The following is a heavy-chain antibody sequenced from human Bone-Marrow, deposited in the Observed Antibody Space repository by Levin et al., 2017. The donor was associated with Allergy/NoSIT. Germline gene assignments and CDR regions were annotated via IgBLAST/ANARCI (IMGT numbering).Heavy chain of an antibody. CDR3: ASTSRLDF. D-gene: IGHD2-2*01. V-gene: IGHV3-48*03. Sequence: SCAASGFTFSSYEMNWVRQAPGRGLEWFSYISNSGGAIYYTDSVKGRFTISRDNAKNSLYLQMNSLRAEDTAVYYCASTSRLDFWGRGTLVTVSS. CDR2: ISNSGGAI. CDR1: GFTFSSYE. J-gene: IGHJ4*02.